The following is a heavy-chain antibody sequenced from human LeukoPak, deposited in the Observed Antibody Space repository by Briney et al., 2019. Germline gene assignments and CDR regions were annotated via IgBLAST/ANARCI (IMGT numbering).Heavy chain of an antibody. CDR2: ISRSGDTI. D-gene: IGHD1-7*01. V-gene: IGHV3-11*01. J-gene: IGHJ4*02. CDR3: AGYHWNSGVVY. CDR1: GFTFSDYA. Sequence: PGGSLRLSCAASGFTFSDYAMSWIRQAPGQGLEWVSYISRSGDTIDYADSVKGRFSISRDNAKNSLYLQMNSLRAEDTAVHYCAGYHWNSGVVYWGQGTLVTVSS.